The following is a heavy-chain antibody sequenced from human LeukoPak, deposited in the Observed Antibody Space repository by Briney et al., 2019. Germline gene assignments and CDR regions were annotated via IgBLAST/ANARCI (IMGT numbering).Heavy chain of an antibody. CDR1: GVSISSGRYY. CDR3: ARVHGSGTYYIDY. Sequence: SETLSLTCTVSGVSISSGRYYWSWLRQHPGKGLELIAYIYYSGSSYYNPSLKSRVTISVDTSKNQFSLKLSSVTAADTAVYHCARVHGSGTYYIDYWGQGTLVTVSS. D-gene: IGHD3-10*01. J-gene: IGHJ4*02. V-gene: IGHV4-31*03. CDR2: IYYSGSS.